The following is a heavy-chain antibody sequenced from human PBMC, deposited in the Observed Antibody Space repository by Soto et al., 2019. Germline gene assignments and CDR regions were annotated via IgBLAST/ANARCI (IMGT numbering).Heavy chain of an antibody. CDR3: ARKGGYSSSWFPNWFDP. J-gene: IGHJ5*02. V-gene: IGHV4-30-4*01. D-gene: IGHD6-13*01. CDR1: CDSISSGDYY. Sequence: PSETLSLTCTVSCDSISSGDYYWSWIRQSPGKGLEWIGYIYYSGSTYYKPSLKSRVTISVDTSKNQFSLKLSSVTAADTAVYYCARKGGYSSSWFPNWFDPWGQGTLVTVSS. CDR2: IYYSGST.